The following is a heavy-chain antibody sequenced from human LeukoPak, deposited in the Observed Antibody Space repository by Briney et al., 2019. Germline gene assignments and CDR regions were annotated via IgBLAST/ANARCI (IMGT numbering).Heavy chain of an antibody. CDR3: ARGEVYDFWSGYLPFDY. Sequence: SETLSLTCTVSGYSISSGYYWGWIRQPPGKGLEWIGSTYHSGSTYYNPSLKSRVTISVDTSKNQFSLKLSSVTAADTAVYYCARGEVYDFWSGYLPFDYWGQGTLVTVSS. J-gene: IGHJ4*02. D-gene: IGHD3-3*01. CDR1: GYSISSGYY. V-gene: IGHV4-38-2*02. CDR2: TYHSGST.